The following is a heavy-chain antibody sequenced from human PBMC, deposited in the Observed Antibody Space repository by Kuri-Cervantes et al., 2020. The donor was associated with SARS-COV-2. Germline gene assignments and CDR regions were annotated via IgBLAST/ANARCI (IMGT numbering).Heavy chain of an antibody. J-gene: IGHJ4*02. CDR1: GYTLTELS. D-gene: IGHD3-3*01. CDR2: FDPEDGET. CDR3: ATGDFWSGYYLDY. Sequence: ASVKVSCKVSGYTLTELSMHWVRQAPGKGLEWMGGFDPEDGETIYAQKFQGRVTMTEDTSTDTAYMELGSLRSEDTAVYYCATGDFWSGYYLDYWGQGTLVTVSS. V-gene: IGHV1-24*01.